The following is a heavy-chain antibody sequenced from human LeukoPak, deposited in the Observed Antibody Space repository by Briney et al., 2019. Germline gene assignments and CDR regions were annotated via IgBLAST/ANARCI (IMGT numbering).Heavy chain of an antibody. CDR2: IRQDGSEK. CDR3: VRGGGRDGYFY. D-gene: IGHD5-24*01. V-gene: IGHV3-7*01. Sequence: SGGSLRLSCAASGFTLSNYWMSWVRQAPGEGLECVAHIRQDGSEKYYVDSVKGRFTVSRDNTKNSLFLQMNSLRAEDTAVYYCVRGGGRDGYFYWGQGTLVTVSS. J-gene: IGHJ4*02. CDR1: GFTLSNYW.